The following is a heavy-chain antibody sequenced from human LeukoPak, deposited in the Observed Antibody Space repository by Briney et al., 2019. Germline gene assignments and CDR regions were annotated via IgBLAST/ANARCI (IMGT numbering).Heavy chain of an antibody. D-gene: IGHD6-19*01. CDR1: GFTFRNYG. CDR2: IKHDGSEK. J-gene: IGHJ4*02. Sequence: GGSLRLSCAASGFTFRNYGMSWVRQAPGKGLEWVANIKHDGSEKYYVDSVKGRFTISRDNAKNSLFLQMNSLRAEDTAVYYCASKQWLVSDFDYWGQGTLVTVSS. CDR3: ASKQWLVSDFDY. V-gene: IGHV3-7*01.